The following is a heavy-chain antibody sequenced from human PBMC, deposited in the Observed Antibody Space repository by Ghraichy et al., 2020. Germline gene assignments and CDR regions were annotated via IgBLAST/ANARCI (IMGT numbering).Heavy chain of an antibody. V-gene: IGHV4-39*01. D-gene: IGHD6-19*01. CDR2: IYYSGST. J-gene: IGHJ4*02. CDR3: ARQPAVAADFDY. CDR1: GGSISSSSYY. Sequence: SETLSLTCTVSGGSISSSSYYWGWIRQPPGKGLEWIGSIYYSGSTYYNPSLKSRVTISVDTSKNQLSLKLSSVTAADTAVYYCARQPAVAADFDYWGQGTLVTVSS.